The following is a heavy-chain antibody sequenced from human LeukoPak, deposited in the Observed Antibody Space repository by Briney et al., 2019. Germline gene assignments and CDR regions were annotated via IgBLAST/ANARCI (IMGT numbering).Heavy chain of an antibody. CDR1: GYTFTSYG. V-gene: IGHV1-18*01. Sequence: ASVKVSCKASGYTFTSYGISWVRQAPGQGLEWMGWISAYNGNTNYAQKLQGRVTMTTDTSTSTAYMELRSLRSDDTAVYYCARDTQTQLRYFDRLLDGYDYWGQGTLVTVSS. J-gene: IGHJ4*02. CDR3: ARDTQTQLRYFDRLLDGYDY. D-gene: IGHD3-9*01. CDR2: ISAYNGNT.